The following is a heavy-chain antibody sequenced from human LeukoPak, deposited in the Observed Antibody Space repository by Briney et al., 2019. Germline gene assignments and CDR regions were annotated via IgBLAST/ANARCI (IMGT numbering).Heavy chain of an antibody. CDR1: GGSISSGGYS. D-gene: IGHD3-22*01. J-gene: IGHJ3*02. V-gene: IGHV4-30-2*01. CDR3: ARESPVFAYYYDSSGYTDAFDI. CDR2: IYHSGST. Sequence: SETLSLTCAVSGGSISSGGYSWSWIRQPPGKGLEWIGYIYHSGSTYYNPSLKSRVTISVDRSKNQFSLKLSSVTAADTAVYYCARESPVFAYYYDSSGYTDAFDIWGQGTMVTVSS.